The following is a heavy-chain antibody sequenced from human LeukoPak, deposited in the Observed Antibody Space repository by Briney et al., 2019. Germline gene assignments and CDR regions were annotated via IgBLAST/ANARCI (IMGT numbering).Heavy chain of an antibody. V-gene: IGHV3-48*03. CDR3: ARQEGDYETDY. CDR2: ISSSGSTI. D-gene: IGHD4-17*01. J-gene: IGHJ4*02. CDR1: GFTFSSYE. Sequence: QCGGSLRLSCAASGFTFSSYEMNWVRQAPGKGLEWVSYISSSGSTIYYADSVKGRFTISRDNAKNSLYLQMNSLRAEDTAVYYCARQEGDYETDYWGQGTLVTVSS.